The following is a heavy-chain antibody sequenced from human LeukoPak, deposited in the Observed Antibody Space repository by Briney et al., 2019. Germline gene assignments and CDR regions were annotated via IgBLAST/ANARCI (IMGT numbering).Heavy chain of an antibody. D-gene: IGHD5-18*01. V-gene: IGHV1-8*01. CDR2: MNPNSGNT. Sequence: GASVKVSCKASGYTFTSYDTHWVRQATGQGLEWMGWMNPNSGNTGYAQKFQGRVTMTRNTSISTAYMELSSLRSEDTAVYYCARADVDTATIVDYWGQGTLVTVSS. CDR1: GYTFTSYD. CDR3: ARADVDTATIVDY. J-gene: IGHJ4*02.